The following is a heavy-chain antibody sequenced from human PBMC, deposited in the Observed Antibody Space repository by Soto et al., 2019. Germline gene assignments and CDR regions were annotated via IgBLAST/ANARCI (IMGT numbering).Heavy chain of an antibody. V-gene: IGHV5-51*01. J-gene: IGHJ4*02. CDR1: GYSFTTYW. D-gene: IGHD5-12*01. CDR2: VFPGDSES. CDR3: ATVRSGLPDY. Sequence: GESLKISCKTSGYSFTTYWIGWVRQMPGKGLEWMGMVFPGDSESRYSPAFQGQVTISADKSITTAYLQWTSVKASDSAMYFCATVRSGLPDYWGQGTLVSVS.